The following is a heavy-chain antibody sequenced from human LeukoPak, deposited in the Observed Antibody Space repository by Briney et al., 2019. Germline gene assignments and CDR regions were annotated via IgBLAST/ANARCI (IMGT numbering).Heavy chain of an antibody. CDR1: GYTFTGYY. J-gene: IGHJ4*02. CDR2: INPNSGGT. Sequence: ASVKVSYKASGYTFTGYYMHWVRQAPGQGREWMGRINPNSGGTNYAQKFQGRVTITRDTSISTAYMEIRRLRSDDTAVYYCARDAYSGSYWADYWGQGTLVTVSS. CDR3: ARDAYSGSYWADY. D-gene: IGHD1-26*01. V-gene: IGHV1-2*06.